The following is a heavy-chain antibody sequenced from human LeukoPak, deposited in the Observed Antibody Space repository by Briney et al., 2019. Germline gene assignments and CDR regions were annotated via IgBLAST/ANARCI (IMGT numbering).Heavy chain of an antibody. V-gene: IGHV1-58*02. CDR2: IVVGSGNT. D-gene: IGHD3-10*01. CDR3: AADSGYYGSGSQSGYYYYYGMDV. CDR1: GFTFTSSA. J-gene: IGHJ6*02. Sequence: SVKVSCKASGFTFTSSAMQWVRQARGQRLEWIGWIVVGSGNTNYAQKFQERVTITRDMSTSTAYMELSSLRSEDTAVYYCAADSGYYGSGSQSGYYYYYGMDVWGQGTMVTVSS.